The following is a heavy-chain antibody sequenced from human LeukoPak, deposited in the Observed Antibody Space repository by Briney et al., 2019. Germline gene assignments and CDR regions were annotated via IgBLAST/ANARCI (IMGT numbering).Heavy chain of an antibody. Sequence: GESLQISCKSSGYTFTAYWIGWVRQMPGRGLEWMGIIYPDDSDTRYSPSFQGQVTISADKSINTAYLQWSSLKASDTAMYYCARHPSYTSGWPLDYWGQGTLVTVSS. V-gene: IGHV5-51*01. CDR1: GYTFTAYW. J-gene: IGHJ4*02. CDR2: IYPDDSDT. D-gene: IGHD6-19*01. CDR3: ARHPSYTSGWPLDY.